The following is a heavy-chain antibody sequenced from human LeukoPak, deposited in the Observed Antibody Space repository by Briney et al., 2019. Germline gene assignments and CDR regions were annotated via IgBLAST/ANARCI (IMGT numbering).Heavy chain of an antibody. Sequence: GRSLRLSCAASGFTFSSYAMSWVRQAPGKGLEWVSAISGSGGSTYYADSVKGRFTISRDNSKNTLYLQMNSLRAEGTAVYYCANTPSVVPAAIFYYYYGMDVWGQGTTVTVSS. J-gene: IGHJ6*02. V-gene: IGHV3-23*01. CDR1: GFTFSSYA. D-gene: IGHD2-2*01. CDR3: ANTPSVVPAAIFYYYYGMDV. CDR2: ISGSGGST.